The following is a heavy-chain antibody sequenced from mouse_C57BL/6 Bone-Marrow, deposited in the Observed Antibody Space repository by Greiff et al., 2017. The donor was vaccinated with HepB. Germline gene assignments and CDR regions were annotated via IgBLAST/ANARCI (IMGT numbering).Heavy chain of an antibody. CDR3: ARLVYYYGSSRYYYAMDY. CDR1: GYSITSDY. J-gene: IGHJ4*01. CDR2: ISYSGIT. Sequence: EVKLVESGPGLAKPSQTLSLTCSVTGYSITSDYWNWIRKFPGNKLEYMGYISYSGITYYNPSLKSRISITRDTSKNQYYLQLNSVTTEDTATYYCARLVYYYGSSRYYYAMDYWGQGTSVTVSS. D-gene: IGHD1-1*01. V-gene: IGHV3-8*01.